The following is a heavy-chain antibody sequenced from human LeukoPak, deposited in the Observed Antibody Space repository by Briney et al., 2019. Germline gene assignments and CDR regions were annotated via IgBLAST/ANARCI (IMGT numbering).Heavy chain of an antibody. V-gene: IGHV4-59*08. CDR2: IYYSGST. CDR3: ARTFGVATPFDY. Sequence: SETLSLTCTVSGGSISSYYWSWLRQPPGKGLEWIGYIYYSGSTSYNPSLKSRVTISVDTSKNQFSLKLSSVTAADTAVYYCARTFGVATPFDYWGHGTLVTVSS. CDR1: GGSISSYY. D-gene: IGHD3-3*01. J-gene: IGHJ4*01.